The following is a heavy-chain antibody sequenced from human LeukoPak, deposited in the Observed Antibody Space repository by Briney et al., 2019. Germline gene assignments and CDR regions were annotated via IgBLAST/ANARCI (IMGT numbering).Heavy chain of an antibody. V-gene: IGHV3-23*01. Sequence: GGSLRLSCAASGFTFSSYSMSWVRQAPGKGLEWVSVISGSDFTTYYADSVKGRFTISRDNSKNTLFLQMNSLRAEDTAIYYCAKDYDSSGWTSRSWGQGTLVTVSS. D-gene: IGHD3-22*01. J-gene: IGHJ4*02. CDR2: ISGSDFTT. CDR1: GFTFSSYS. CDR3: AKDYDSSGWTSRS.